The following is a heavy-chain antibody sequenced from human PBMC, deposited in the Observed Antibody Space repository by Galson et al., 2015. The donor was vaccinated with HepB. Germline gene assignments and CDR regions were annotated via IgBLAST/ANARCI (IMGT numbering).Heavy chain of an antibody. CDR3: AKHSIAAAESYYYYYMDV. Sequence: SLRLSCAASGFPFSSYAMSWVRQAPGKGLEWVSAISGSGGSTYYADSVKGRFTISRDNSKNTLYLQMNSLRAEDTAVYYCAKHSIAAAESYYYYYMDVWGKGTTVTVSS. CDR1: GFPFSSYA. J-gene: IGHJ6*03. V-gene: IGHV3-23*01. CDR2: ISGSGGST. D-gene: IGHD6-13*01.